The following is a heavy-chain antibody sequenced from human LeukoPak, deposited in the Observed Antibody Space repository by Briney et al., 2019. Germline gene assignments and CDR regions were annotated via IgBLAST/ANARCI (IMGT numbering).Heavy chain of an antibody. CDR2: IWYDGSNK. CDR3: ARAVYGDPFDY. CDR1: GFTFSSYG. J-gene: IGHJ4*02. Sequence: GRSLRLSCAASGFTFSSYGIHWVRQAPGKGLEWVAVIWYDGSNKYYADSVKGRFTISRDNSKNTLYLQMNSLRAEDTAVYYCARAVYGDPFDYWGQGTLVTVSS. D-gene: IGHD4-17*01. V-gene: IGHV3-33*01.